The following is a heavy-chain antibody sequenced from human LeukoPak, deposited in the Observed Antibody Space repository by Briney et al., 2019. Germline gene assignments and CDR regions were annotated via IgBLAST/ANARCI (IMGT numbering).Heavy chain of an antibody. Sequence: ASVKVSCKTSGYIFDNYYMHWVRQAPGQGLEWMGVINPSGGRTSYAQNFQGRVTMTRDTSTSTVYMELSSLRSEDTAVYYCARVKGSYDAFDIWGQGTMVTVSS. CDR3: ARVKGSYDAFDI. CDR1: GYIFDNYY. J-gene: IGHJ3*02. CDR2: INPSGGRT. V-gene: IGHV1-46*02.